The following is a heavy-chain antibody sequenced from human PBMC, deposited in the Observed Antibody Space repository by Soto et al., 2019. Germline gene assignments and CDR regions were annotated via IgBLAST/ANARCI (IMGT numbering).Heavy chain of an antibody. D-gene: IGHD6-13*01. V-gene: IGHV4-4*02. CDR3: ARYNAASRTYYFDY. Sequence: PSETLSLTCAVSGGSVSSTYWWSWVRQPPGKGLEWIGEIYHSGSANYNPSLKSRVTISVDNSKNQFSLNLNSVTAADTAVYYCARYNAASRTYYFDYWGQGTLVTVSS. CDR1: GGSVSSTYW. CDR2: IYHSGSA. J-gene: IGHJ4*02.